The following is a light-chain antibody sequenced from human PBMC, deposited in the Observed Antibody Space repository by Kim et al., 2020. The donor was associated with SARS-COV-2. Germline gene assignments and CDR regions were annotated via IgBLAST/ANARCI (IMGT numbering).Light chain of an antibody. Sequence: ASGKLTCTLGSGDSSYAIAWHQQQPEKGPRYLMKLNSDGSHSKGDGIPDRFSGSSSGAERYLTISSLQSEDEADYYCQTWGTGIVVFGGGTQLTVL. J-gene: IGLJ2*01. CDR3: QTWGTGIVV. CDR1: SGDSSYA. CDR2: LNSDGSH. V-gene: IGLV4-69*01.